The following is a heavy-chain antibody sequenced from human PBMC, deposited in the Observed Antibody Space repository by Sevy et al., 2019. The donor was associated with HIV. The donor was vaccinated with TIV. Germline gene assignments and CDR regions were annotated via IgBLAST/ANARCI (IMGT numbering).Heavy chain of an antibody. CDR1: GLTVSTND. D-gene: IGHD4-4*01. J-gene: IGHJ4*02. CDR2: FYSGGDT. CDR3: ARDGPRDEYSYFDN. V-gene: IGHV3-66*02. Sequence: GGSLRLSCAASGLTVSTNDMSWVLQAPGKGLEWVAVFYSGGDTYYSDSVKGRFTISRDISKNTLYLQLNSMSPDDTAVYYCARDGPRDEYSYFDNWGQGTLVTVSS.